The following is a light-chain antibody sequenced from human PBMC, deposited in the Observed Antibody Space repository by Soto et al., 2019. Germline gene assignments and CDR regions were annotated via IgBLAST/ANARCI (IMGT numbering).Light chain of an antibody. CDR3: QHYDTAPLS. V-gene: IGKV3-20*01. J-gene: IGKJ4*01. CDR1: ETVAKNY. CDR2: GAS. Sequence: EIVLTQFPGTLSLSPGKSATLSCRASETVAKNYLAWFQKKPGQAPKLLIHGASTRATDIPDRFSGSGSGTDFTLTVSRLEPEDFAVYYCQHYDTAPLSFGGGTRVEI.